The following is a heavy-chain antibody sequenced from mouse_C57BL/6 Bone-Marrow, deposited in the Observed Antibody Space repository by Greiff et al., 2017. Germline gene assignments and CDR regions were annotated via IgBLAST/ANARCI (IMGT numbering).Heavy chain of an antibody. V-gene: IGHV5-6*01. Sequence: DVQLVESGGDLVKPGGSLKLSCAASGFTFSSYGMSWVRQTPDKRLEWVATISSGGSYTYYPDSVKGRFTISRDNAKNTLYLQMSSLKSEDTAMXYCARHYYYGSSYYYAMDYWGQGTSVTVSS. D-gene: IGHD1-1*01. CDR1: GFTFSSYG. CDR2: ISSGGSYT. CDR3: ARHYYYGSSYYYAMDY. J-gene: IGHJ4*01.